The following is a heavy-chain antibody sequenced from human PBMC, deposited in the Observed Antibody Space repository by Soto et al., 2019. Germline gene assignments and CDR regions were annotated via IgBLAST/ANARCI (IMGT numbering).Heavy chain of an antibody. D-gene: IGHD2-21*01. Sequence: QITLKESGPTLVKPTQTLTLTCTLSGFSLSTTGVGVGWIRQPPGKALEWLALIYWDDDKRYNPSLKSRLTLTNHTSKNQVVLTMTNMDPVDTATYYCVQSRWGGDCLQSYSSHAYYGLDVWGQGTTVAVAS. V-gene: IGHV2-5*02. CDR2: IYWDDDK. J-gene: IGHJ6*02. CDR3: VQSRWGGDCLQSYSSHAYYGLDV. CDR1: GFSLSTTGVG.